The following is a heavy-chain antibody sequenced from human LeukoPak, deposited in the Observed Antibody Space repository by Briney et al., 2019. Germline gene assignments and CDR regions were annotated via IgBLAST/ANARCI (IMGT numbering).Heavy chain of an antibody. CDR1: GFTFSSYA. Sequence: AGGSLRLSCAASGFTFSSYAMHWVRQAPGKGLEYVSVISTNGGSTYYANFVKGRFTISRDNSKNTLYLQMGSLRAEDMAVYYCARDGGSAAGCFDLWGRGTLVTVSS. CDR3: ARDGGSAAGCFDL. V-gene: IGHV3-64*01. J-gene: IGHJ2*01. D-gene: IGHD2-15*01. CDR2: ISTNGGST.